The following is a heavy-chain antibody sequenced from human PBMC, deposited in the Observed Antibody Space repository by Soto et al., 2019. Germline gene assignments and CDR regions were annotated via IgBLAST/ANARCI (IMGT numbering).Heavy chain of an antibody. CDR3: ARAREASLLRGSSFY. D-gene: IGHD3-10*01. CDR1: GFTFSSYT. Sequence: GGTLRLSCEASGFTFSSYTMNWVRRAPGKGLEWVATIGGSGDGTYYGDSVKGRFTISRDNSKNTVYLQMNSLRAEDTAIYYCARAREASLLRGSSFYWGQGTLLTVSS. CDR2: IGGSGDGT. V-gene: IGHV3-23*01. J-gene: IGHJ4*02.